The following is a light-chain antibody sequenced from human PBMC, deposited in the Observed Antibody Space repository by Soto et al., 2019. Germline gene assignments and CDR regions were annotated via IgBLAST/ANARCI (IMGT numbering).Light chain of an antibody. Sequence: IVMTQSPATLSMSPGERSNLSCRASQSVGTKLPWYQQTPGQAHRLLIYGASNRATGVPARISGSVSGTEFTLTIASLQSEDFALYYCTPYSSWLWTLGQGTKVDIK. CDR3: TPYSSWLWT. V-gene: IGKV3-15*01. CDR1: QSVGTK. CDR2: GAS. J-gene: IGKJ1*01.